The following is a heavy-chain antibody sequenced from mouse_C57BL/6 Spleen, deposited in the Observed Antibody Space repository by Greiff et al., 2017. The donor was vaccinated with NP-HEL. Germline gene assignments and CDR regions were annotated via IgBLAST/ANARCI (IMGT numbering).Heavy chain of an antibody. CDR2: INPSNGGT. CDR1: GYTFTSYW. Sequence: QVQLQQPGTELVKPGASVKLSCKASGYTFTSYWMHWVKQRPGQGLEWIGNINPSNGGTNYNEKFKSKAKLTVDKSSSTAYMQLSSLTSEDSAVYYCARFKTAQATFDYWGQGTTLTVSS. D-gene: IGHD3-2*02. J-gene: IGHJ2*01. CDR3: ARFKTAQATFDY. V-gene: IGHV1-53*01.